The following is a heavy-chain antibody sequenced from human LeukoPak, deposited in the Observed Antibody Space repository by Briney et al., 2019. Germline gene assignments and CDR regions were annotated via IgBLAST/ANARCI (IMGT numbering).Heavy chain of an antibody. V-gene: IGHV4-4*07. D-gene: IGHD5-24*01. CDR3: ARVEAATTNPRFDY. J-gene: IGHJ4*02. CDR1: GGSISSYY. CDR2: IYTSGST. Sequence: SETLSLTCTVSGGSISSYYWSWIRQPAGKGLEWIGRIYTSGSTNYNPSLKSRVTISVDTSKNQFSLELSSVTAADTAVYYCARVEAATTNPRFDYWGQGTLVTVSS.